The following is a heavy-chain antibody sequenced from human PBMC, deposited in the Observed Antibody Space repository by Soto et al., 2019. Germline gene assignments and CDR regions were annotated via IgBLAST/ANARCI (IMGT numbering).Heavy chain of an antibody. CDR3: ARERGGD. CDR1: GFTFSSYG. J-gene: IGHJ4*02. D-gene: IGHD2-15*01. CDR2: IWYDGSNK. Sequence: QVQLVESGGGVVQPGRSLRLSCAASGFTFSSYGMHWVRQAPGKGLEWVAVIWYDGSNKYYADSVKGRFTISRDNSKNTLYLQMKSLRDEDTAVYYCARERGGDWGQGTLVTVSS. V-gene: IGHV3-33*01.